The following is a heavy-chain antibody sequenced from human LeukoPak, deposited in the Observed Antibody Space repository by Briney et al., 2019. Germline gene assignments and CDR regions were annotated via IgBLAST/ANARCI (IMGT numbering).Heavy chain of an antibody. D-gene: IGHD3-3*01. J-gene: IGHJ5*02. CDR3: ARLLFWSGSPRSSNWFDP. Sequence: SGTLSLTCAVSGGSISSSNWWSWIRQPPGKGLEWIGEINHSGSTNYNPSLKSRVTISVDTSKNQFSLKLSSVTAADTAVYYCARLLFWSGSPRSSNWFDPWGQGTLVTVSS. CDR2: INHSGST. CDR1: GGSISSSNW. V-gene: IGHV4-4*02.